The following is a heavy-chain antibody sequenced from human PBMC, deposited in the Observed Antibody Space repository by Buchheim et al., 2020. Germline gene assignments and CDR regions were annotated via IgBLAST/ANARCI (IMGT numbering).Heavy chain of an antibody. D-gene: IGHD6-13*01. Sequence: EVQLVESGGGLVQPGGSLRLSCAASGFTFSSHWMHWVRQVPGRGLVWVAHINGDGANMNYAHFAKGRFTISRDNATNTLYLQRNSLRAEDTAVYYCAKGATVAGLTDVWGKGTT. V-gene: IGHV3-74*01. CDR3: AKGATVAGLTDV. CDR2: INGDGANM. CDR1: GFTFSSHW. J-gene: IGHJ6*03.